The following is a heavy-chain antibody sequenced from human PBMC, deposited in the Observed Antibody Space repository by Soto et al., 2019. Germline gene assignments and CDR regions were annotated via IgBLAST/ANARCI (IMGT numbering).Heavy chain of an antibody. CDR1: GFTLSSYA. V-gene: IGHV3-30-3*01. Sequence: QVQLVESGGGVVQPGRSQRLSCAASGFTLSSYAMHWVRQAPSKGLEWVAVISYDGNKKYYADSVKGRFTISRDNSKNTLYLQMNSLRADDTAMYYCARLAGYWGSWYGGYFDYWGQGTLVTVSS. J-gene: IGHJ4*02. CDR2: ISYDGNKK. D-gene: IGHD6-13*01. CDR3: ARLAGYWGSWYGGYFDY.